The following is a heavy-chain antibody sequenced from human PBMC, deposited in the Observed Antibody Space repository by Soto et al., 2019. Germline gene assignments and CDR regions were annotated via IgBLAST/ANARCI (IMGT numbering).Heavy chain of an antibody. D-gene: IGHD4-17*01. CDR1: GYTFTIYW. Sequence: PGESLKISCQVSGYTFTIYWIGWVRQMPGKGLEWMGIIYPSDSDTRYSPSFQGQVTISADQSINTAYLQWDSLKASDTAIYYCARPANTVADHFDLWGQGTPVTRLL. CDR3: ARPANTVADHFDL. CDR2: IYPSDSDT. J-gene: IGHJ4*02. V-gene: IGHV5-51*01.